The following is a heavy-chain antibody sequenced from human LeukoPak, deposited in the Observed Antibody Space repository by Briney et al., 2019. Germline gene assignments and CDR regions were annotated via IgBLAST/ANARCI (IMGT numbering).Heavy chain of an antibody. CDR3: ASGPITMVRGALYYYYYMDV. CDR2: KWYSGST. J-gene: IGHJ6*03. V-gene: IGHV4-39*01. Sequence: LLCSLWGGPNNSSSDYCPWIRKPAGRVRQRNGWKWYSGSTYYNPSLKSRVTISVDTSKNQFSLKLSSVTAAETAVYYCASGPITMVRGALYYYYYMDVWGKGTTVTVSS. D-gene: IGHD3-10*01. CDR1: GGPNNSSSDY.